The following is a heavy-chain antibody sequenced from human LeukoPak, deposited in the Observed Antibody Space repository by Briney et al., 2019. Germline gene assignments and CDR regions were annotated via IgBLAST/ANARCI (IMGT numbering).Heavy chain of an antibody. CDR2: ISGSGAST. D-gene: IGHD1-26*01. J-gene: IGHJ4*02. Sequence: GGSLRLSCAASGFTFSSSAMSWVRQVPGKGLEWVSGISGSGASTYYADSVKGRFTISRDDSRNTLYLQMNSLRGDDTAVYYCAKDVGKWESLHFFDYWGQGTLVTVSS. CDR1: GFTFSSSA. V-gene: IGHV3-23*01. CDR3: AKDVGKWESLHFFDY.